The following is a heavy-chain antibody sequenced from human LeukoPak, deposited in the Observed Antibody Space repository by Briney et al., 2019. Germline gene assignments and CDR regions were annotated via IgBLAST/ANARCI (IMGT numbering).Heavy chain of an antibody. CDR2: MYTSGIT. J-gene: IGHJ4*02. Sequence: RSETLSLTCTVSGDSISTGSYYWSWIRQPAGKGLEWIGRMYTSGITNYNPSLGSRVTISLDTSENKFSLKLSSVTAADTAVYYCARGAALYYFDWWGQGTLVTVSS. D-gene: IGHD6-13*01. CDR1: GDSISTGSYY. CDR3: ARGAALYYFDW. V-gene: IGHV4-61*02.